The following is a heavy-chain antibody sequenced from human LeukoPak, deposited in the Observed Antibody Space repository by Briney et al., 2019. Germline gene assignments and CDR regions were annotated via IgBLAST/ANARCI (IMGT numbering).Heavy chain of an antibody. Sequence: GSSVKVSCKASGGTFSSYAISWVRQAPGQGLEWMGRIIPIFGTANYAQKFQGRVTITTDESTSTAYMELSSLRSEDTAVYYCASESAFGGFRDAFDIWGQGTMVTVS. CDR1: GGTFSSYA. V-gene: IGHV1-69*05. CDR3: ASESAFGGFRDAFDI. D-gene: IGHD4-23*01. J-gene: IGHJ3*02. CDR2: IIPIFGTA.